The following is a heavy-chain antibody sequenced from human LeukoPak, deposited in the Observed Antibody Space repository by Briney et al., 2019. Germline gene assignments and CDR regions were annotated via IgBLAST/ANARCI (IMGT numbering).Heavy chain of an antibody. CDR2: IYYTGRT. Sequence: PSETLSLTCRVSSCSFSSYYLSWMRQPPGKGLEWIGYIYYTGRTNYNPSLKRRVTISVDTSKNQFSLKLSSVTAADTAVYYCARDRGGYSGDDYWFDPWGQGTLVTVSS. V-gene: IGHV4-59*12. CDR1: SCSFSSYY. J-gene: IGHJ5*02. D-gene: IGHD5-12*01. CDR3: ARDRGGYSGDDYWFDP.